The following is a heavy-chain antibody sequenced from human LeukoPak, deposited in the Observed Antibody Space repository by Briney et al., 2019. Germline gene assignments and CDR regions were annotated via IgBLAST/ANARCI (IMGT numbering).Heavy chain of an antibody. CDR1: GFTFVGHY. D-gene: IGHD3-10*01. Sequence: GASVKVSCKTSGFTFVGHYMHWVRQAPGQGLEWMGWINPDSGGTDYPQKFRGRVTMTRDTSSNTLYMELSSLRSDDTAVYYCAGLGGAQGYYYRSGSNHYFDHWGQGTLVTVSS. CDR3: AGLGGAQGYYYRSGSNHYFDH. J-gene: IGHJ4*02. CDR2: INPDSGGT. V-gene: IGHV1-2*02.